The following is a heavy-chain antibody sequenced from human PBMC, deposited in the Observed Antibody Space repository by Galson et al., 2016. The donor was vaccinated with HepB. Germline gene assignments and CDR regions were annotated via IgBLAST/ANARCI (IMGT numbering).Heavy chain of an antibody. D-gene: IGHD6-6*01. Sequence: SLRLSCAASGFTVSSHHVSWVRQIAGKDLEWVSVYYAAGKIFYADSVKGRFTISRDNSENTLHLQMNNLRPEDTATYYCARVGYTRSSAGWFDAWGQGALVTVSS. J-gene: IGHJ5*02. V-gene: IGHV3-53*05. CDR1: GFTVSSHH. CDR3: ARVGYTRSSAGWFDA. CDR2: YYAAGKI.